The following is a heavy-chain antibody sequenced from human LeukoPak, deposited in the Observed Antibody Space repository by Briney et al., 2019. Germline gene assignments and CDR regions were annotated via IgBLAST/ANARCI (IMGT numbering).Heavy chain of an antibody. V-gene: IGHV3-30*02. D-gene: IGHD3-9*01. Sequence: PGGSLRLSCAASGFTFSSYGMHWVRQAPGKGLEWVAFIRYDGSNKYYADSVKGRFTISRDNSKNTLYLQMNSLRAEDTAVYYCAKGNYDILTGYRDYYMDVWGKGTTVTISS. CDR3: AKGNYDILTGYRDYYMDV. CDR1: GFTFSSYG. J-gene: IGHJ6*03. CDR2: IRYDGSNK.